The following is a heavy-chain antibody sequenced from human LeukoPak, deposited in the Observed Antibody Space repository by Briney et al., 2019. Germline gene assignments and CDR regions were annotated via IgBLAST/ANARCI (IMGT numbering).Heavy chain of an antibody. D-gene: IGHD6-19*01. CDR2: IKQDGREK. V-gene: IGHV3-7*01. CDR3: ARDRGSSGWYEFDY. Sequence: GVSLRLSCAASGFTSSSYWMRWLRQAPGKGREWVTNIKQDGREKYYVDSVKGRLTISRDNAMNSLYLQMNSLRAEDTAVYYCARDRGSSGWYEFDYWGQGTLVTVSS. J-gene: IGHJ4*02. CDR1: GFTSSSYW.